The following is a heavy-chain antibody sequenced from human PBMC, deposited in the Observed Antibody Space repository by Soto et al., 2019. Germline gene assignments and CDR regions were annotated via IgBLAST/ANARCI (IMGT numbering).Heavy chain of an antibody. V-gene: IGHV1-46*03. Sequence: ASVKVSCKASGYTFTSYYMHWVRQAPGQGLEWMGIINPSGGSTSYAQKFQGRVTMTRDTSTSTVYMELSSLRSEDTAVYYCARSTKVGGNCSGGSCYMAPIDYWGQGTLVTVS. CDR2: INPSGGST. CDR3: ARSTKVGGNCSGGSCYMAPIDY. D-gene: IGHD2-15*01. CDR1: GYTFTSYY. J-gene: IGHJ4*02.